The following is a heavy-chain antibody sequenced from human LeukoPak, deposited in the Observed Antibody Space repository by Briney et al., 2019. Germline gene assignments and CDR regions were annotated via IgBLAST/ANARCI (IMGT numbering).Heavy chain of an antibody. J-gene: IGHJ3*01. V-gene: IGHV4-59*08. D-gene: IGHD2/OR15-2a*01. CDR2: MFYSGST. CDR3: ARHRQYDADVFDL. Sequence: SETLSLTCTVSTDSFSSSYWSWIRQPPGKGLECIGYMFYSGSTKYNPSLKSRVTISVDTSKNQFSLRLTSVTAADTAVYYCARHRQYDADVFDLWGQGTMVIVSS. CDR1: TDSFSSSY.